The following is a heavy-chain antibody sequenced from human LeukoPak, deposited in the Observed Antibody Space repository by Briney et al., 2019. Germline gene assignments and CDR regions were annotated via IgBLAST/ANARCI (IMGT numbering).Heavy chain of an antibody. CDR2: IYYSGST. Sequence: SETLSLTCTVSGVSVSTDYWSWIRQPPGKGLEWIGCIYYSGSTKYNPSLKSRVTISVDTSKNQFSLKLSSVTAADTAVYYCARDGLPGAMSLDIWGQGTMVTVSS. V-gene: IGHV4-59*02. CDR3: ARDGLPGAMSLDI. D-gene: IGHD2-2*01. J-gene: IGHJ3*02. CDR1: GVSVSTDY.